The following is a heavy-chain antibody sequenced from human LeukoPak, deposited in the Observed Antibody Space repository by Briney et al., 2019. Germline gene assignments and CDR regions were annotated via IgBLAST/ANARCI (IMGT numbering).Heavy chain of an antibody. Sequence: GWSLRLSCSASEFAFSSYSMDWVRQSRGGCLEGVSSISSSSSYVYYAVSVKGRFSISRANAKNSLGLRMNMLRAEAESVYYCARDLSAPLVLWFGEPDGDYYGMDVWGQGTTVTVSS. CDR1: EFAFSSYS. V-gene: IGHV3-21*01. CDR2: ISSSSSYV. CDR3: ARDLSAPLVLWFGEPDGDYYGMDV. J-gene: IGHJ6*02. D-gene: IGHD3-10*01.